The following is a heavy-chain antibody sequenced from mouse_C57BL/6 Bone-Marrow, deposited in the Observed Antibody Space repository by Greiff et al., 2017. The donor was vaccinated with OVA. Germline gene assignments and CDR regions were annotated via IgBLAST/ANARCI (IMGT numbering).Heavy chain of an antibody. CDR3: TTFYSYYAMDY. V-gene: IGHV14-4*01. CDR2: IDPENGDT. CDR1: GFNIKDDY. J-gene: IGHJ4*01. D-gene: IGHD2-1*01. Sequence: EVMLVESGAELVRPGASVKLSCTASGFNIKDDYMHWVKQRPEQGLEWIGWIDPENGDTEYASKFQGKATITADTSSNTAYLQLSSLTSEDTAVYYCTTFYSYYAMDYWGQGTSVTVSS.